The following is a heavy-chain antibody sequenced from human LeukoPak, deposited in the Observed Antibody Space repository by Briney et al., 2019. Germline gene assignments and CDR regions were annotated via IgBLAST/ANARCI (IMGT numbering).Heavy chain of an antibody. Sequence: PGGSLRLSCAASGFTFSSYSFNWVRQAPGKGLERVSSINTISSYIYYADPVKGRFTISRDNAKNSLSLQMNSLRVEDTAVYYCARLRGNSDSGGYYYYYDYWGQGTLVTVSS. CDR3: ARLRGNSDSGGYYYYYDY. CDR2: INTISSYI. V-gene: IGHV3-21*01. J-gene: IGHJ4*02. D-gene: IGHD3-22*01. CDR1: GFTFSSYS.